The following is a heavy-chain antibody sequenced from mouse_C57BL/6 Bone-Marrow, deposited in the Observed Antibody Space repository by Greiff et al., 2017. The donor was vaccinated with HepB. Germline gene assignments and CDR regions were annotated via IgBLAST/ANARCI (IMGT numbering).Heavy chain of an antibody. D-gene: IGHD1-1*01. CDR2: IDPENGDT. J-gene: IGHJ2*01. V-gene: IGHV14-4*01. Sequence: VQLQQSGAELVRPGASVKLSCTASGFNIKDDYMHWVKQRPEQGLEWIGWIDPENGDTEYASKFQGKATITADTSSNTAYLQLSSLTSEDTAVYYCTTPYGSSYNFDYWGQGTTLTVSS. CDR1: GFNIKDDY. CDR3: TTPYGSSYNFDY.